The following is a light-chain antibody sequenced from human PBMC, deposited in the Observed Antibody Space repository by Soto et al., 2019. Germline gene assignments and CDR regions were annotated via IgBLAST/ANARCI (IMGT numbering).Light chain of an antibody. J-gene: IGKJ5*01. CDR2: GAS. Sequence: EIVLTQSPGTLSLFPGERATLSCRASQSVSSNNLAWYHQKPGQTPRLLIYGASSRATGIPDRFSGSGSGTDFTLTISRLEPEDFAVYYCQQYDNSITFGQGTRLEIE. CDR1: QSVSSNN. V-gene: IGKV3-20*01. CDR3: QQYDNSIT.